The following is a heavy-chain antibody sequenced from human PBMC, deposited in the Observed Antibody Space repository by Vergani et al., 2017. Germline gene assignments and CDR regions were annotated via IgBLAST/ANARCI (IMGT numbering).Heavy chain of an antibody. CDR3: ARHSXVEWLVKLGWIDP. J-gene: IGHJ5*02. CDR2: IYYSGCT. CDR1: GASIRSSNYY. V-gene: IGHV4-39*01. D-gene: IGHD6-19*01. Sequence: QLQLQESGPGLVKPSATLSLTCSVSGASIRSSNYYWGWIRQPPGKGLEWIASIYYSGCTYYNPSLKSRVTISVDTSKNQFSLKLGSVTAADTAVYFCARHSXVEWLVKLGWIDPWGQGILVTVSS.